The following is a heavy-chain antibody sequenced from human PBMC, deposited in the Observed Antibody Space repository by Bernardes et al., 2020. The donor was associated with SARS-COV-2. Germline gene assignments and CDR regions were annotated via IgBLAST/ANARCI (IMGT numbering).Heavy chain of an antibody. CDR3: GKDIGFCSDGHCYSCDS. Sequence: GGSLRLSCAASGYTFSSYAMHWVRQAPGKGLEWVAMISYDGLDKYYADSVRGRFAISRDNSKYTLYLQMNSLRAEDTAVYYCGKDIGFCSDGHCYSCDSWGQGTLVTVSS. J-gene: IGHJ4*02. CDR2: ISYDGLDK. D-gene: IGHD2-15*01. CDR1: GYTFSSYA. V-gene: IGHV3-30*18.